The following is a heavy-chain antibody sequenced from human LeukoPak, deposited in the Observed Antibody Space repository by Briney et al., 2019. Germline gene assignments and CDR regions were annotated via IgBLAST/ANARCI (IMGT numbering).Heavy chain of an antibody. CDR2: ISGSGGST. CDR3: AKDREAVGYCSGGSCATDY. Sequence: GGSLRLSCAASGFTFSSYAMSWVRQAPGKGLEWVSAISGSGGSTYYADSVKGRFTISGDSSKNTLYLQMNSLRAEDTAVYYCAKDREAVGYCSGGSCATDYWGQGTLVTVSS. J-gene: IGHJ4*02. D-gene: IGHD2-15*01. CDR1: GFTFSSYA. V-gene: IGHV3-23*01.